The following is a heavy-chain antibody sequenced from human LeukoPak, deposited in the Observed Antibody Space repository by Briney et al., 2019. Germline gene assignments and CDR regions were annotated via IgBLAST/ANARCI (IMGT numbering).Heavy chain of an antibody. Sequence: KPSETLSLTCTVSNGSISSSSYYWGWIRQPPGKGLEWIGSIYYSGTTYYNPSLKSRVTISLDTSKNQFSLKLSSVTAADTAVYYCARTDYYGSGSIDYWGQGTLVTVSS. CDR1: NGSISSSSYY. V-gene: IGHV4-39*07. D-gene: IGHD3-10*01. J-gene: IGHJ4*02. CDR3: ARTDYYGSGSIDY. CDR2: IYYSGTT.